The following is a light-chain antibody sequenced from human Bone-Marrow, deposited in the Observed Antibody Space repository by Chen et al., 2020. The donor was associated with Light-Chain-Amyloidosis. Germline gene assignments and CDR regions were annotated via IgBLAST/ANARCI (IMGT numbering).Light chain of an antibody. CDR3: QVWHRSSDSPV. V-gene: IGLV3-21*02. CDR2: DDS. CDR1: NIGSTS. Sequence: SYVLTQLSSVSVAPGQTATIACGGNNIGSTSVHWYQQTPGQAPLLVVYDDSYRPSVIPERLSGSNPGNTDTLTISMVEAGEEADYYCQVWHRSSDSPVFGGGTKRTVL. J-gene: IGLJ3*02.